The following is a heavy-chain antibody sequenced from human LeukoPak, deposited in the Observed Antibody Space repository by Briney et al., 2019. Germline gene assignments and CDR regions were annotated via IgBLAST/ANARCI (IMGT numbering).Heavy chain of an antibody. CDR3: ARGMEPYYYMDV. CDR1: GHTFTGYS. J-gene: IGHJ6*03. D-gene: IGHD1-26*01. CDR2: INPNSGGT. V-gene: IGHV1-2*02. Sequence: ASVKVSCKASGHTFTGYSMHWVRQAPGQGLEWMGWINPNSGGTNYAQKFQGRVTMTRDTSISTAYMELSRLRSDDTAVYYCARGMEPYYYMDVWGKGTTVTVSS.